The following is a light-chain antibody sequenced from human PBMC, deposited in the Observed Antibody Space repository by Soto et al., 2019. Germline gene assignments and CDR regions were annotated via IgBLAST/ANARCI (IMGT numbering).Light chain of an antibody. CDR2: GNS. Sequence: QSVLTQPPSVSGAPGQRVTISCTGSNSNIGAGYDVHWYPQLPGTAPKLLIYGNSNRPSGVPDRFSGSKSVTSASLAISGLQAEDEADYSCQSSASSLSGSVFGTGTKVTVL. CDR1: NSNIGAGYD. CDR3: QSSASSLSGSV. V-gene: IGLV1-40*01. J-gene: IGLJ1*01.